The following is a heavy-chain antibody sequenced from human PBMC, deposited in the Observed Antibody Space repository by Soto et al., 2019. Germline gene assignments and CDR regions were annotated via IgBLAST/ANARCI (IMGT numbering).Heavy chain of an antibody. CDR1: GGSISDGYY. CDR3: ARRDRSGFSYWLDT. CDR2: ISASGST. D-gene: IGHD3-22*01. J-gene: IGHJ5*02. Sequence: SETLSLTCTVSGGSISDGYYWTWIRQHPGKGLEWIGSISASGSTSYNPSLKSRLTVSVDKSKNQFSLNLRSVTAADTAVYYCARRDRSGFSYWLDTWGQGTLVTVSS. V-gene: IGHV4-31*03.